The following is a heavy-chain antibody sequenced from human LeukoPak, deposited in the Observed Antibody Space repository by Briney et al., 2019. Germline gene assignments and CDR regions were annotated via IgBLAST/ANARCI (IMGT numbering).Heavy chain of an antibody. Sequence: ASVKVSCKASGYTFTSYGISWVRQAPGQGLEWMGWISAYNGNTNYAQKLQGRVTMTTDTSTSTAYMELRSPRSDDTAVYYCAREIAEYCSSTSCPLGYWGQGTLVTVSS. J-gene: IGHJ4*02. D-gene: IGHD2-2*01. CDR3: AREIAEYCSSTSCPLGY. CDR1: GYTFTSYG. V-gene: IGHV1-18*01. CDR2: ISAYNGNT.